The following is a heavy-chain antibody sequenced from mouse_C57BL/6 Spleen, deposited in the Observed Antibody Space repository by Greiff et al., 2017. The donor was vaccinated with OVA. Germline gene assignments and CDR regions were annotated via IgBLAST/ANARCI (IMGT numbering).Heavy chain of an antibody. V-gene: IGHV1-69*01. CDR1: GYTFTSYW. J-gene: IGHJ3*01. Sequence: VQLQQPGAELVMPGASVKLSCKASGYTFTSYWMHWVKQRPGQGLEWIGEIDPSDSYTNYNQKFKGKSTLTVDKSSSTAYMQLSSLTSEDSAVYYCAREGAITTGFAYWGQGTLVTVSA. D-gene: IGHD1-1*01. CDR2: IDPSDSYT. CDR3: AREGAITTGFAY.